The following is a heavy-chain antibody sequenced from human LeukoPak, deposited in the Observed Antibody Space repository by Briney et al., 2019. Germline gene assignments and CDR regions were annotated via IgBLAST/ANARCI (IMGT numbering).Heavy chain of an antibody. CDR2: IFYSGIT. Sequence: SETLSLTCTVSGGSISSYYWSWIRQPPGKGLEWIGNIFYSGITYYNPSLKSRVTISVDTSKNQFSLKLSSVTAADTAVYYCAREGRWLQPRGYYYGMDVWGQGTTVTVSS. CDR1: GGSISSYY. CDR3: AREGRWLQPRGYYYGMDV. D-gene: IGHD5-24*01. V-gene: IGHV4-59*12. J-gene: IGHJ6*02.